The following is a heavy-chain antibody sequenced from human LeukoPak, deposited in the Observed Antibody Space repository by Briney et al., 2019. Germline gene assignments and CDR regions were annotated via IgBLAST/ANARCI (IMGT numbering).Heavy chain of an antibody. J-gene: IGHJ4*02. V-gene: IGHV3-66*01. D-gene: IGHD3-22*01. CDR2: IYSTGDT. CDR1: GFTVSSKY. CDR3: ARDDYDSNGYYLFDC. Sequence: PGGSLRLSCAVSGFTVSSKYMSWVRQAPGKGLEWVSVIYSTGDTRYADSVKGRFTNSIDNSKNTLYLQMNSLRAEDTAVYYCARDDYDSNGYYLFDCWGQGTLVTVSS.